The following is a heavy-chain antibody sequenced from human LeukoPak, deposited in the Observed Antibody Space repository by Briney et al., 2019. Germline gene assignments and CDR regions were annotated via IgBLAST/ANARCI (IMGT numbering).Heavy chain of an antibody. D-gene: IGHD1-26*01. CDR2: INPNNGGT. V-gene: IGHV1-2*02. CDR1: GYTFTDLTEYY. Sequence: ASVKVSCKASGYTFTDLTEYYIHWVRQAPGQGLEWMGWINPNNGGTKYAQKFQGRVTMTRDMSMNTAYMELSSLTSDDTTVYYCARRLGGSSEGYEFWGQGPLGTVSS. J-gene: IGHJ4*02. CDR3: ARRLGGSSEGYEF.